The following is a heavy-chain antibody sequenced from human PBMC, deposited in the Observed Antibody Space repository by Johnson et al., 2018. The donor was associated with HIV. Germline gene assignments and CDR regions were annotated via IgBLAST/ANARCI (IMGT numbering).Heavy chain of an antibody. J-gene: IGHJ3*01. D-gene: IGHD4-11*01. CDR2: ISYDGSDK. Sequence: QVQLVESGGGEVQPGRSLRLSCAASGFTFRSYGMHWVRQAPGKGLEWVAVISYDGSDKYYVDSVKGRFTISRDNSENTLNLQMNSLRAEDTAVYYCATTMTTVTLYDAFDVWGQGTMVTVSS. CDR1: GFTFRSYG. V-gene: IGHV3-30*03. CDR3: ATTMTTVTLYDAFDV.